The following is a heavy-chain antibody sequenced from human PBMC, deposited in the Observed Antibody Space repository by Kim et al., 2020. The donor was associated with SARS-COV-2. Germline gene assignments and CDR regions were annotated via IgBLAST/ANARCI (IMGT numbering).Heavy chain of an antibody. D-gene: IGHD3-10*01. CDR3: AKPGNFGEQRD. J-gene: IGHJ4*02. CDR1: GFTFSSYS. CDR2: ISSSSSYI. V-gene: IGHV3-21*01. Sequence: GGSLRLSCAASGFTFSSYSMNWVRQAPGKGLEWVSSISSSSSYIYYADSVKGRFTISRDNAKNSLYLQMNSLRAEDTAVYYCAKPGNFGEQRDWGQGTLVTVSS.